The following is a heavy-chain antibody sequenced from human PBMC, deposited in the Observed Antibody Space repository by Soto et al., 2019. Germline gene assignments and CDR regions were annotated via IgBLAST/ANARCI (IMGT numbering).Heavy chain of an antibody. J-gene: IGHJ6*02. CDR1: GFTVRGSA. D-gene: IGHD3-10*01. CDR3: VGEILSWGAEV. Sequence: EVQLVESGGGLVQPGRSLRLSCAASGFTVRGSAMHWVRQVKGGGLEWVAGIYGSGAVGYVGAVRGRFTISRDVAKNSLHLQMNSLTIEDTALYYCVGEILSWGAEVWGQGTKVTVSS. V-gene: IGHV3-9*01. CDR2: IYGSGAV.